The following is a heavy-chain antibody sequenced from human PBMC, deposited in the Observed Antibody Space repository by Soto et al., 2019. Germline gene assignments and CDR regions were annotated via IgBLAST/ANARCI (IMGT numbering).Heavy chain of an antibody. D-gene: IGHD4-17*01. J-gene: IGHJ3*02. V-gene: IGHV3-49*03. Sequence: GGSLRLSCTASGFTFGDYAMSWFRQAPGKGLEWVGFIRSKAYGGTTEYAASVKGRFTISRDDSKSIAYLQMNSLKTEDTAVYYCTRRYAGTTVPGPFDIWGQGTMVTVSS. CDR1: GFTFGDYA. CDR2: IRSKAYGGTT. CDR3: TRRYAGTTVPGPFDI.